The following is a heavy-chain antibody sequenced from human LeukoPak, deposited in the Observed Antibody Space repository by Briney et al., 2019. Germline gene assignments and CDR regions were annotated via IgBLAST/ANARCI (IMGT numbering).Heavy chain of an antibody. CDR3: AKSLTYYYDSSGYFDY. CDR2: ISWNSGSI. Sequence: GGSLRLSCAASGFTFDDYAMHWVRQAPGKGLEWVSGISWNSGSIGYADSVKGRLTISRDNAKNSLYLQMNSLRAEDMALYYCAKSLTYYYDSSGYFDYWGQGTLVTVSS. J-gene: IGHJ4*02. CDR1: GFTFDDYA. D-gene: IGHD3-22*01. V-gene: IGHV3-9*03.